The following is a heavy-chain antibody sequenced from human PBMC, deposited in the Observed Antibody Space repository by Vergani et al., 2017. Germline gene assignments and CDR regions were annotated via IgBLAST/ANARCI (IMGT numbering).Heavy chain of an antibody. D-gene: IGHD1-20*01. J-gene: IGHJ4*01. CDR3: ARAYGRYDWFDY. CDR2: ISWDGGST. Sequence: EVQLLESGGGSAQPGGSLRLSCAASGFTFDDYTMHWVRQAPGKGLEWVSLISWDGGSTYYADSVKGRFTISRDNSKNSLYLQMNSLRVEDTAVYYCARAYGRYDWFDYWGQRTLVTVSS. V-gene: IGHV3-43*01. CDR1: GFTFDDYT.